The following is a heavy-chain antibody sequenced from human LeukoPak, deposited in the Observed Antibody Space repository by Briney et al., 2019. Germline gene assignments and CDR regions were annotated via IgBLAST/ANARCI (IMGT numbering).Heavy chain of an antibody. J-gene: IGHJ4*02. CDR3: ARDSGWFRFDY. CDR1: GGSISSHY. D-gene: IGHD6-13*01. Sequence: SETLSLTCTVSGGSISSHYWSWIRQPPGKGLEWIGYIYYSGSTNYNPSLKSRVTISVDTSKNQFSLKLSSVTAADTAMYYCARDSGWFRFDYWGQGTLVTVSS. V-gene: IGHV4-59*11. CDR2: IYYSGST.